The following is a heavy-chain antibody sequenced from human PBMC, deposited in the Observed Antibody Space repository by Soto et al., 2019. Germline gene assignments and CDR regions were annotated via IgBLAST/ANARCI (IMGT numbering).Heavy chain of an antibody. D-gene: IGHD4-4*01. Sequence: ASVKVSCKASGYTFTSYYMNWVRQAPGQGLEWLGIINPSGGYTTYPQRLLGRLTLTTDTSTTTAYMELRSLTSDDTAVYYCARRTVTTFYYYYGMDVWGQGTTVTVSS. CDR1: GYTFTSYY. CDR3: ARRTVTTFYYYYGMDV. CDR2: INPSGGYT. V-gene: IGHV1-46*01. J-gene: IGHJ6*02.